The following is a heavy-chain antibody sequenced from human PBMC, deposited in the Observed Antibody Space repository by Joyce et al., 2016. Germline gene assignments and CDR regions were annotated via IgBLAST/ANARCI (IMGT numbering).Heavy chain of an antibody. J-gene: IGHJ4*02. D-gene: IGHD2-21*01. CDR1: GFSFNGYW. V-gene: IGHV5-51*01. CDR2: IYPGDART. CDR3: ARVISHSHFDT. Sequence: EVQLVQSGAEVHKPGESLKISCKSSGFSFNGYWIAWVRQMPGKGLEWMGNIYPGDARTRYSPSFQGQVTISADKSIKTAYLHWSSLKASDTAIYYCARVISHSHFDTWGQGTLVTVSS.